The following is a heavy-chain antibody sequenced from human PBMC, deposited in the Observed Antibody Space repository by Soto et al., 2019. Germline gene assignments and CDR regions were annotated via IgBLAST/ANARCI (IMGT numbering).Heavy chain of an antibody. CDR2: IYYNGST. CDR1: GDSITSSGSY. D-gene: IGHD6-19*01. Sequence: QLQLQESGPGLVKPSETLSLTCTVSGDSITSSGSYWGWIRQPPGKGLEWIGSIYYNGSTYYNPYLKSRVTISVDTSKNHLSLKLTSMTAADTAMYYCARHGGTSGWYPRIYYYSMNVWGKGTTVTVSS. J-gene: IGHJ6*04. CDR3: ARHGGTSGWYPRIYYYSMNV. V-gene: IGHV4-39*01.